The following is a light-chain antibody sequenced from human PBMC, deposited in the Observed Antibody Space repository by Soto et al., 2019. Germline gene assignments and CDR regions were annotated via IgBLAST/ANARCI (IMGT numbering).Light chain of an antibody. Sequence: EIVLTQSPATLSLSPGERATLSCRASQSVSSHLAWYQQKHGQSPRLLIYDASNRATGNPARFSGSGSGTDFTHSISSVEPEDFAVYYCQQGSRWPTGVSFGGGTVVENK. CDR3: QQGSRWPTGVS. J-gene: IGKJ4*01. CDR1: QSVSSH. V-gene: IGKV3-11*01. CDR2: DAS.